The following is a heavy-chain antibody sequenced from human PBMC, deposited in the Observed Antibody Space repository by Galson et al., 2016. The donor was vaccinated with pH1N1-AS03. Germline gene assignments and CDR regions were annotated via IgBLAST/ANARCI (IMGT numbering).Heavy chain of an antibody. J-gene: IGHJ2*01. CDR3: ATPQSLKVGATSAFDL. D-gene: IGHD1-26*01. CDR1: GYTFTNNG. V-gene: IGHV1-18*01. Sequence: CKASGYTFTNNGISWVRQAPGQGLEWLGRINSKNGDTDYAPKFRDRLTMTRDTSITTAYLELRSLTSGDTALYYCATPQSLKVGATSAFDLWGRGTLVTVTS. CDR2: INSKNGDT.